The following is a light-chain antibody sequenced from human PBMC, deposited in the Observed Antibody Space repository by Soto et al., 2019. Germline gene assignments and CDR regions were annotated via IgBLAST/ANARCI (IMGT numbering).Light chain of an antibody. J-gene: IGLJ2*01. Sequence: QLVLTQPPSASGTPGQRVTFSCSGSSSNIGSNYVYWYQQLPGTAPKLLIYSNNLRPSGVPDRFSGSKSGTSASLAISGLQSEDEADYYCAAWDDSLSGVVFGGGTKLTVL. V-gene: IGLV1-47*02. CDR2: SNN. CDR1: SSNIGSNY. CDR3: AAWDDSLSGVV.